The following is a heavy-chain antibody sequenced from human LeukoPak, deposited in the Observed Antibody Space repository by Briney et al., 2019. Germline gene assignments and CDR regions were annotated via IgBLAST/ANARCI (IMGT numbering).Heavy chain of an antibody. CDR3: VRGYQPLPDAFDI. V-gene: IGHV4-59*01. CDR2: ISYSGST. Sequence: PSETLSLTCTVSGDSISTYSWIYIRQPPGKGLEWIGNISYSGSTKYNPSLKSRVTISLDTSKNQFSLKLSSVTAADTAVYYCVRGYQPLPDAFDIWGQGTMVTVSS. D-gene: IGHD2-2*01. CDR1: GDSISTYS. J-gene: IGHJ3*02.